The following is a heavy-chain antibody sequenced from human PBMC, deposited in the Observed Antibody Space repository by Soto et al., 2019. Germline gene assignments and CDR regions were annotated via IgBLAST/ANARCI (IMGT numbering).Heavy chain of an antibody. CDR2: IWYDGSNK. CDR1: GFTFSSYG. Sequence: QVQLVESGGGVVQPGRSLRLSRAASGFTFSSYGMHWVRQAPGKGLEWVAVIWYDGSNKYYADSVKGRFTISRDNSKNTLYLQMNSLRAEDTAVYYCARDSGYSSSWSDYWGQGTLVTVSS. CDR3: ARDSGYSSSWSDY. D-gene: IGHD6-13*01. V-gene: IGHV3-33*01. J-gene: IGHJ4*02.